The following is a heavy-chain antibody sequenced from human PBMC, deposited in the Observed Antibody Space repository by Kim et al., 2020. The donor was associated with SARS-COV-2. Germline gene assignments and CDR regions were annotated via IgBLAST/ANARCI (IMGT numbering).Heavy chain of an antibody. CDR2: IYYNGST. J-gene: IGHJ6*02. CDR1: GGSVSRGSYY. Sequence: SETLSLTCTVSGGSVSRGSYYWSWIRQPPGKGLEWIGYIYYNGSTNYNPSLKSRVTISVDTSKNQFSLKLSSVTAADTAVYYCARWGITMVRGPLYYYYGMDVWGQGTTVTVS. D-gene: IGHD3-10*01. CDR3: ARWGITMVRGPLYYYYGMDV. V-gene: IGHV4-61*01.